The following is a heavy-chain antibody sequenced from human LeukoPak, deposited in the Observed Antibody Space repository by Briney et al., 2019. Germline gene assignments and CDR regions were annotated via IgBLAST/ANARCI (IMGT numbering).Heavy chain of an antibody. Sequence: GGSLRLSCAASGLTFSSYAMSWVRQAPGKGLEWVSAISGSGGSAYYADSVKGRFTISRDNSKNTLYLQMNSLRAEDTAVYYCAKGQYCSSTSCSEFGYWGQGTLVTVSS. D-gene: IGHD2-2*01. V-gene: IGHV3-23*01. J-gene: IGHJ4*02. CDR1: GLTFSSYA. CDR3: AKGQYCSSTSCSEFGY. CDR2: ISGSGGSA.